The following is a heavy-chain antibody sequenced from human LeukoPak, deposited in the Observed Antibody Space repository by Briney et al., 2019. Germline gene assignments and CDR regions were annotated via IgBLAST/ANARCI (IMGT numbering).Heavy chain of an antibody. CDR3: ARALDMSFDI. J-gene: IGHJ3*02. CDR2: IPYDGSNK. D-gene: IGHD2-15*01. V-gene: IGHV3-30-3*01. Sequence: GGSLRLSCAASGFTFSSYAMHWVRQAPGKGLEWVAVIPYDGSNKYYADSVKGRFTISRDNSKNTLYLQMNSLRAEDTAVYYCARALDMSFDIWGQGTMVTVSS. CDR1: GFTFSSYA.